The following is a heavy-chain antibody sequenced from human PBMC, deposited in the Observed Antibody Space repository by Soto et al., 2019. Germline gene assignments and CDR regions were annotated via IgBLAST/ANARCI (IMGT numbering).Heavy chain of an antibody. J-gene: IGHJ6*02. V-gene: IGHV1-69*13. CDR2: IIPIFGTA. Sequence: ASLKVSCKASGGTFSSYAISWVRQAPGQGLEWMGGIIPIFGTANYAQKFQGRVTITADESTSTAYMELSSLRSEDTAVYYCAGMGRELDHRAPPSDMDTAMARPAVYYYYGMDVWGQGTTVTVSS. CDR1: GGTFSSYA. D-gene: IGHD5-18*01. CDR3: AGMGRELDHRAPPSDMDTAMARPAVYYYYGMDV.